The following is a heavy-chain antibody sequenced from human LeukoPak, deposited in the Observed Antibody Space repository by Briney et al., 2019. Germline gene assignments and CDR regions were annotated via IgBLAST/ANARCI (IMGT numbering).Heavy chain of an antibody. Sequence: ASVKVSCKASGGTFSSNAISWVRQAPGQGLEWVGGIIPMYGAPNYAQTMQGRASITADKSTSTAYMEMSSLRSDDTAVYYCARALYHTFDFWGQGTLVTVSS. CDR1: GGTFSSNA. V-gene: IGHV1-69*06. J-gene: IGHJ4*02. CDR3: ARALYHTFDF. CDR2: IIPMYGAP. D-gene: IGHD2-2*01.